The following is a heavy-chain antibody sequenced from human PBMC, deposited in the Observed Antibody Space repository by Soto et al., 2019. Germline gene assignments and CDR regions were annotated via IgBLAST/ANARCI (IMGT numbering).Heavy chain of an antibody. CDR2: IWNDGSNK. CDR3: ARDRNYGDYDY. CDR1: GFTFSSYG. D-gene: IGHD4-17*01. Sequence: GGSLRLSCAASGFTFSSYGMHWVRQAPGKGLEWVAVIWNDGSNKYYADSVKGRFTISRDNSKNTLHLHMNSLRAEDTAVYYCARDRNYGDYDYWGQGTLVTVSS. V-gene: IGHV3-33*01. J-gene: IGHJ4*02.